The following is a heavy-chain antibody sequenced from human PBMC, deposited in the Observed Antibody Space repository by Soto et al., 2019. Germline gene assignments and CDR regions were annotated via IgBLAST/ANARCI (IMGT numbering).Heavy chain of an antibody. CDR2: INAGNGNT. CDR3: AREGSWAEYFQH. Sequence: QVQLVQSGAEVKKPGASVKVSCKASGYTFTSYAMHWVCQAPGQRLEWMGWINAGNGNTKYSQKFQGRVTITRDTSASTAYMELSSLRSEDTAVYYCAREGSWAEYFQHWGQGTLVTVSS. D-gene: IGHD6-13*01. V-gene: IGHV1-3*01. CDR1: GYTFTSYA. J-gene: IGHJ1*01.